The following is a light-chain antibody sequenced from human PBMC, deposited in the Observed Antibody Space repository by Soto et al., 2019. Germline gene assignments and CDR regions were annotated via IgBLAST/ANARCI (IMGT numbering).Light chain of an antibody. Sequence: ERVLTESQATLSGSPGERATLSCRASQSVSTYLAWYQQRPGQAPRLLIYDASYRATDIPPRFSGSGSGTDFTLTISSLQPEDFAVYYCQQRRSWPPTIPFAQATRLEIK. CDR3: QQRRSWPPTIP. V-gene: IGKV3-11*01. CDR2: DAS. J-gene: IGKJ5*01. CDR1: QSVSTY.